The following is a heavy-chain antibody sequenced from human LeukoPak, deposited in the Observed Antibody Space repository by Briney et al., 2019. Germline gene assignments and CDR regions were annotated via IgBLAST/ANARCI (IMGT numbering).Heavy chain of an antibody. V-gene: IGHV1-2*02. CDR3: ARGAPGRYYGSGNWFDP. CDR2: INPNSGGT. Sequence: EASVKVSCKASGYTFTGYYLHWVRQAPGQGLEWMGWINPNSGGTNYAQRFQGRVTMTGDTSISTAYMELSRLRSDDTAVYYCARGAPGRYYGSGNWFDPWGQGTLDTVSS. D-gene: IGHD3-10*01. J-gene: IGHJ5*02. CDR1: GYTFTGYY.